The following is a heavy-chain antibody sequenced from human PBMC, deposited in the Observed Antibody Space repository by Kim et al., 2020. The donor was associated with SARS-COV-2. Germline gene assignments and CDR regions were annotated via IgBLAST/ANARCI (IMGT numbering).Heavy chain of an antibody. D-gene: IGHD1-1*01. CDR3: ARGRVPNWFDP. Sequence: SETLSLTCAVYGGSFSGYYWSWIRQPPGKGLEWIGEINHSGSTNYNPSLKSRVTISVDTSKNQFSLKLSSVTAADTAVYYCARGRVPNWFDPWGQGTLVTVSS. CDR2: INHSGST. J-gene: IGHJ5*02. CDR1: GGSFSGYY. V-gene: IGHV4-34*01.